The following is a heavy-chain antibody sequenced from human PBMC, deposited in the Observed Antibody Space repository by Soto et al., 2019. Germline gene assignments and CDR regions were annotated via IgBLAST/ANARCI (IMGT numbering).Heavy chain of an antibody. CDR3: VRVGPYYESNGYYYFDY. CDR2: INPDGGST. V-gene: IGHV1-46*01. J-gene: IGHJ4*02. CDR1: GYTFTSYC. D-gene: IGHD3-22*01. Sequence: GASVKVSCKASGYTFTSYCIHWVRQAPGQGLEWMAIINPDGGSTSCAQKFQGRVTVTRDTPTTTVYMELSSLRSEDTAVYFCVRVGPYYESNGYYYFDYWGQGTPVTVSS.